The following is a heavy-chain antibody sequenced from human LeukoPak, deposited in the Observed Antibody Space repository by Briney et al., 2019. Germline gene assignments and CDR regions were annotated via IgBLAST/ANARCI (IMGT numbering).Heavy chain of an antibody. D-gene: IGHD2-21*01. V-gene: IGHV3-21*04. CDR3: AKDLGGD. CDR1: GFTFSSYS. J-gene: IGHJ4*02. Sequence: GGSLRLSCAAYGFTFSSYSMNWVRQAPGKGLEWVSFISTSSSYIYYADSVKGRFTISRDNAKNSLYLEMNSLRAEDTAVYYCAKDLGGDWGQGTLVTVSS. CDR2: ISTSSSYI.